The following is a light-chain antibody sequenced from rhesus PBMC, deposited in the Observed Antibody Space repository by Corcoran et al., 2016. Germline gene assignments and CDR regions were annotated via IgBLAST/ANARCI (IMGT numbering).Light chain of an antibody. J-gene: IGKJ2*01. Sequence: DIQMSQSPSSLSASVGDKVTITCRASQGISNALAWYQQKPGKAPNLLIYAASSLESGVPSRFSGSISVTDFTITLISLQPEDFATYDCQQGYSTPYSFGQGTKVEIK. CDR2: AAS. V-gene: IGKV1-33*02. CDR1: QGISNA. CDR3: QQGYSTPYS.